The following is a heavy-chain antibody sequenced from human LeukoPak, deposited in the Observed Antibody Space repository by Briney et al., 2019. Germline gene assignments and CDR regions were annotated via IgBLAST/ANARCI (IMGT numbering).Heavy chain of an antibody. V-gene: IGHV3-7*01. CDR3: ARPQVDYYDSIDFDY. J-gene: IGHJ4*02. CDR1: GFTFSSYW. CDR2: IMQDGSEK. D-gene: IGHD3-22*01. Sequence: PGGSLRLSCAASGFTFSSYWTSWVRQAPGKGLEWVANIMQDGSEKYYVDSVKGRFTISRDNAKNSLYLQMNSLRAEDTAVYYCARPQVDYYDSIDFDYWGQGTLVTASS.